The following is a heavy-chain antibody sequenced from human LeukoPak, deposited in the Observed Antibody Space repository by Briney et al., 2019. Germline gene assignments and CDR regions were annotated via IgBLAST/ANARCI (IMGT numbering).Heavy chain of an antibody. Sequence: SQTLSLTCTVSGGSISSGGYYWNWTRQHPGKGLEWIGYIYYSGSTYYNPSLKSRVTISVDTSKNQFSLKLSSVTAADTAVYYCAREVGSSSSGFGHWGQGTLVTVSS. CDR2: IYYSGST. CDR3: AREVGSSSSGFGH. D-gene: IGHD6-6*01. J-gene: IGHJ4*02. V-gene: IGHV4-31*03. CDR1: GGSISSGGYY.